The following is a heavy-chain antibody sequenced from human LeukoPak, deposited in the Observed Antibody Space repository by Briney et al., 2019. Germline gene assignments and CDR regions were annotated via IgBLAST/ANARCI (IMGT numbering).Heavy chain of an antibody. J-gene: IGHJ5*02. CDR3: ARGLISTPYGSGSYVWFDP. CDR2: IYYSGST. Sequence: SETLSLTCTVSGGSISSSSYYWGWIRQPPGKGLEWIGSIYYSGSTYYNPSLKSRVTISVDTSKNQFSLKLSSVTAADTAVYYCARGLISTPYGSGSYVWFDPWGQGTLVTVSS. CDR1: GGSISSSSYY. V-gene: IGHV4-39*07. D-gene: IGHD3-10*01.